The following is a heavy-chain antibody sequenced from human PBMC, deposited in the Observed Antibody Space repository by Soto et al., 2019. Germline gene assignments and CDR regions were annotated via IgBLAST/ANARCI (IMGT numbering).Heavy chain of an antibody. J-gene: IGHJ4*02. D-gene: IGHD1-1*01. V-gene: IGHV4-31*03. CDR3: ARATGTLRSRNCDY. CDR1: CGSISTVGHY. CDR2: IYHTGST. Sequence: SETLSLTCSVPCGSISTVGHYWTWIRQPPGKGLEWIGSIYHTGSTYYSKSLRSRLTMSVDTSKSQFSLRLSSVTAADTAVYYCARATGTLRSRNCDYWGQGSLVTVS.